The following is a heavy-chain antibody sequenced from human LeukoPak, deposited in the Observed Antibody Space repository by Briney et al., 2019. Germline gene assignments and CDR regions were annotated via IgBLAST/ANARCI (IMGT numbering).Heavy chain of an antibody. CDR3: ASERAVAGPPYYYYYYMDV. Sequence: PGGPLRLSCAASGFTVSSNYMSWVRLAPGQGLEWVSVIYSGGSTYYADSVKGRFTISRDNSKNTLYLQMNSLRAEDTAVYYCASERAVAGPPYYYYYYMDVWGKGTTVTVSS. D-gene: IGHD6-19*01. CDR1: GFTVSSNY. V-gene: IGHV3-53*01. CDR2: IYSGGST. J-gene: IGHJ6*03.